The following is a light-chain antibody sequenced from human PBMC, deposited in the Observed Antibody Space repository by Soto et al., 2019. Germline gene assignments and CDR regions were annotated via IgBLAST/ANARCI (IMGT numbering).Light chain of an antibody. J-gene: IGKJ1*01. CDR1: ERIYTN. CDR3: QQYGDLPPT. CDR2: GAS. Sequence: ERVMPQSPASLPVSPGERVTLARWASERIYTNLARYQHTPGQAPRLLSYGASSRATGIPDRFSGRGSGTEFTLTISRLEPEDFVVYHCQQYGDLPPTFGQGTKVDIK. V-gene: IGKV3D-15*01.